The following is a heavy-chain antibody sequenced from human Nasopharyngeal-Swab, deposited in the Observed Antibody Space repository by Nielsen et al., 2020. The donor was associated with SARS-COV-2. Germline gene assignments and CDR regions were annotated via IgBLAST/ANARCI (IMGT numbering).Heavy chain of an antibody. Sequence: RQDAGKGLEWIGSIYYSGSTYYNPSLKSRVTISVDTSKNQFSLKLSSVTAADTAVYYCAGGAGYYYYYMDVWGKGTTVTVSS. V-gene: IGHV4-39*01. CDR2: IYYSGST. J-gene: IGHJ6*03. D-gene: IGHD1-26*01. CDR3: AGGAGYYYYYMDV.